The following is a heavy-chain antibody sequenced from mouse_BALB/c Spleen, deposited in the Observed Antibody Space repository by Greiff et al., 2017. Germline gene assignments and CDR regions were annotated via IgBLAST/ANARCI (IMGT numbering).Heavy chain of an antibody. J-gene: IGHJ2*01. V-gene: IGHV1-63*01. CDR2: IYPGSGNT. CDR1: GYAFTNYW. D-gene: IGHD1-1*01. Sequence: QVQLQQSGAELVRPGTSVKISCKASGYAFTNYWLGWVKQRPGHGLEWIGDIYPGSGNTYYNEKFKGKATLTADKSSSTAYMQLSSLTSEDSAVYFCARSSTVVAYYSDYWGQGTTLTVSS. CDR3: ARSSTVVAYYSDY.